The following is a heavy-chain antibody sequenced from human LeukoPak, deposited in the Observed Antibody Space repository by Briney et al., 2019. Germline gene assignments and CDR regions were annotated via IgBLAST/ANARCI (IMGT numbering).Heavy chain of an antibody. CDR2: ISSSSTYI. CDR1: GFTFSSYN. V-gene: IGHV3-21*04. CDR3: ARAVSGTYFDY. J-gene: IGHJ4*02. Sequence: PGGSLRLSCAASGFTFSSYNMNWVRQAPGKGLEWVSSISSSSTYIYYADSVRGRFTISRDNAKNSLYLQMNSLRVEDTAVYYCARAVSGTYFDYWAREPWSPSPQ. D-gene: IGHD1-26*01.